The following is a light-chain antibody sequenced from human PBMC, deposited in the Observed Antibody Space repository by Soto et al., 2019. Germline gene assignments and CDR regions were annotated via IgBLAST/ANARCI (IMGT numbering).Light chain of an antibody. CDR1: QDISSY. CDR3: QQYDNLPRLT. J-gene: IGKJ4*01. V-gene: IGKV1-33*01. Sequence: DIQMTQSPSSLSASVGDRVTITCQASQDISSYLNWYQQKPGKAPKLLIYGASNLETGVPPRFSGSESETDFTFTISSLQPEDIATYYCQQYDNLPRLTFGGGTKVEIK. CDR2: GAS.